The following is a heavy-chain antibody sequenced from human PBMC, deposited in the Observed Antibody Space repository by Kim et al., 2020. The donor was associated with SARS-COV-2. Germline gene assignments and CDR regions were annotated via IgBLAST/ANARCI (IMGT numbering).Heavy chain of an antibody. D-gene: IGHD2-21*01. CDR3: VREVIGSGFDL. Sequence: GGSLRLSCATSGFTFSTYDMNWVRQAPGKGLEWVSRISRGGTRTYYADSVEGRVTMSSDNAKNLLYLQMNSLRDEDTAVYYCVREVIGSGFDLWGQGTQVTVSS. V-gene: IGHV3-48*02. CDR2: ISRGGTRT. CDR1: GFTFSTYD. J-gene: IGHJ4*02.